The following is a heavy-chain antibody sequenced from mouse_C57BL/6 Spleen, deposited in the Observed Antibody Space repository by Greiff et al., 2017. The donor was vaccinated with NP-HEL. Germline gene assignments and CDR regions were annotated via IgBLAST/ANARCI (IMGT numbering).Heavy chain of an antibody. CDR1: GYTFTSYW. Sequence: QVQLQQPGAELVKPGASVKLSCKASGYTFTSYWMHWVKQRPGQGLEWIGMIHPNSGSTNYNEKFKSKATLTVDKSSSTAYMQLSSLTSEDSAVYYCARNKYEYDGYWYFDVGGTGTTVTVSS. CDR2: IHPNSGST. J-gene: IGHJ1*03. D-gene: IGHD2-4*01. CDR3: ARNKYEYDGYWYFDV. V-gene: IGHV1-64*01.